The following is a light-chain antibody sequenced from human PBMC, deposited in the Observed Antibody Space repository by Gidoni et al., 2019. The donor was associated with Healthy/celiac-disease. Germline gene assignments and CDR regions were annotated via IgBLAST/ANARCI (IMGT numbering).Light chain of an antibody. CDR3: MQALQTLYGT. CDR1: QSLLHSNGYNS. Sequence: DIVMTQSPLSLPVTPGEPASISCRSSQSLLHSNGYNSLDWYLQKPGQSPQLLIYLGSNRASGVPDRFSGSGSGTDFTLKISRVEAEDVGVYYCMQALQTLYGTFGPGTKVDIK. V-gene: IGKV2-28*01. CDR2: LGS. J-gene: IGKJ3*01.